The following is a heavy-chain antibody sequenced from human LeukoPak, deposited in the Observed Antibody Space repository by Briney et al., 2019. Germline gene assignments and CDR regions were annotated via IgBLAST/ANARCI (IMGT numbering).Heavy chain of an antibody. J-gene: IGHJ6*02. D-gene: IGHD6-6*01. CDR3: ARPYSSSSYYYGMDV. Sequence: SVKVSCKASGGTFSSYAISWVRQAPGQGIEWMGGIILIFGTANYAQKFQGRVTITADESTSTAYMELSSLRSEDTAVYYCARPYSSSSYYYGMDVWGQGTTVTVSS. CDR2: IILIFGTA. CDR1: GGTFSSYA. V-gene: IGHV1-69*01.